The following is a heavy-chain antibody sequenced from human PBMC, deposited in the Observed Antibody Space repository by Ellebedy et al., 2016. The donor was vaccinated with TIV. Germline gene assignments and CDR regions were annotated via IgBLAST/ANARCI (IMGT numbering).Heavy chain of an antibody. D-gene: IGHD5-18*01. CDR1: GYTFTSYG. CDR2: ISAYNGNT. CDR3: ARPSYSYGYLGYFQH. V-gene: IGHV1-18*01. J-gene: IGHJ1*01. Sequence: ASVKVSXXASGYTFTSYGISWVRQAPGQGLEWMGWISAYNGNTNYAQKLQGRVTMTTDTSTSTAYMELRSLRSDDTAVYYCARPSYSYGYLGYFQHWGQGTLVTVSS.